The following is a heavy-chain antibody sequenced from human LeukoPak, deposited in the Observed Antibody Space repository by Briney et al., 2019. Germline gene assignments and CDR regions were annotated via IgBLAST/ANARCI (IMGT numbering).Heavy chain of an antibody. CDR2: IIPIFGTA. D-gene: IGHD4-17*01. Sequence: SVKVSCKASGYTFISYAISWVRQAPGQGLEWMGGIIPIFGTANYAQKFQGRVTITADESTSTAYMELSSLRSEDTAVYYCARDFYGDYSINYYYGMDVWGQGTTVTVSS. J-gene: IGHJ6*02. CDR3: ARDFYGDYSINYYYGMDV. CDR1: GYTFISYA. V-gene: IGHV1-69*13.